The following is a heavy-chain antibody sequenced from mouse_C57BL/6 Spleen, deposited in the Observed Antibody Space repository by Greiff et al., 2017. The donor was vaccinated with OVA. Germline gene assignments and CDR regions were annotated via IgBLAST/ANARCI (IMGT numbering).Heavy chain of an antibody. D-gene: IGHD1-1*01. CDR3: TGGTTVAGGYFDV. CDR2: IRLKSDNYAT. V-gene: IGHV6-3*01. J-gene: IGHJ1*03. CDR1: GFTFSNYW. Sequence: EVKLQESGGGLVQPGGSMKLSCVASGFTFSNYWMNWVRQSPEKGLEWVAQIRLKSDNYATHYAESVKGRFTISRDDSKSSVYLQMNNLRAEDTGIYYCTGGTTVAGGYFDVWGTGTTVTVSS.